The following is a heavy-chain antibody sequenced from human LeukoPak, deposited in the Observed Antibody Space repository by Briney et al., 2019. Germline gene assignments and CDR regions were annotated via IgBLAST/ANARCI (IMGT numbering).Heavy chain of an antibody. CDR3: ARVPRYDFWSGYLYYYYMDV. V-gene: IGHV4-59*01. CDR1: GGSISSYY. Sequence: PSETLSLTCTVSGGSISSYYWSWIRQPPGKGLEWIGYIYYNGSTNYNPSLKSRVTISVDTSKNQFSLKLSSVTAADTAVYYCARVPRYDFWSGYLYYYYMDVWGKGTTVTVSS. J-gene: IGHJ6*03. D-gene: IGHD3-3*01. CDR2: IYYNGST.